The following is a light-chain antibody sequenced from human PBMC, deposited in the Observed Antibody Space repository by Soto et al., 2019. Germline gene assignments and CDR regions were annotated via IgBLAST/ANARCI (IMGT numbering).Light chain of an antibody. CDR2: AAS. CDR3: QQSYSTPIT. V-gene: IGKV1-39*01. Sequence: DIQMTQSPSSLSASVGDRATITCRASQSISMYLNWYQQKPGKAPKVLIYAASNFQSGVPSRFSGSGSGTDFTLTISSLQPEDFATYYCQQSYSTPITFGQGTRLEIK. CDR1: QSISMY. J-gene: IGKJ5*01.